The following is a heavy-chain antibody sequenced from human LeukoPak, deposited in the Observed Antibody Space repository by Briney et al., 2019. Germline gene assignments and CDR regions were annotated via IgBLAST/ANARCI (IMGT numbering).Heavy chain of an antibody. CDR2: IIPIFGSS. D-gene: IGHD4-23*01. CDR3: ARDNSVEDTAWWFDP. Sequence: ASVKVSCKASGGTFNNYAINWVRQAPGQGLEWMGGIIPIFGSSNYAQKFQGRVTMTRDMSTSTDYMELSSLRSEDTAVYYCARDNSVEDTAWWFDPWGQGTLVTVSS. CDR1: GGTFNNYA. V-gene: IGHV1-69*05. J-gene: IGHJ5*02.